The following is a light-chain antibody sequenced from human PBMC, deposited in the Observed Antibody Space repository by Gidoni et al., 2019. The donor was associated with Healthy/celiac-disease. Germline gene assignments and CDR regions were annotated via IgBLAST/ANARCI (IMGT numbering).Light chain of an antibody. CDR3: QAWYSSTPNVV. CDR2: HDS. CDR1: NLAAKY. Sequence: SYELTQPPSVSVSPGQTASITCSGVNLAAKYACWYQQKPSQSPVLVIYHDSKRTSGTPERFSGSNSGNTATLTIRGTHAMDDADYSCQAWYSSTPNVVFGGGTKLTVL. J-gene: IGLJ2*01. V-gene: IGLV3-1*01.